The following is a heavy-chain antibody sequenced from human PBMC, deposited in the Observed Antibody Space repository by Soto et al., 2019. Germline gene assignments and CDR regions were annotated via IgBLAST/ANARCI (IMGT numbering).Heavy chain of an antibody. D-gene: IGHD3-10*01. CDR1: GYTFSNDG. CDR2: ISAYNGNT. V-gene: IGHV1-18*01. J-gene: IGHJ6*02. CDR3: ARGGPTSADYYYGMDV. Sequence: ASVKVSCKASGYTFSNDGINWVRQAPGQGLEWMGWISAYNGNTEYAQNFQGRVTMTTDTSTSTAYMELRSLRSDDTAVYSCARGGPTSADYYYGMDVWGLGTTVTSP.